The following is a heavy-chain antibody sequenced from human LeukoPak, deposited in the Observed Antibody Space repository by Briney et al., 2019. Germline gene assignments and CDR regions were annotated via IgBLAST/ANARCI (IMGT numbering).Heavy chain of an antibody. Sequence: ATVRISCKASGYTFTDNNMHWVQQAPGQGLEWMGRIDPEDGETIYSEKFQGRVTITADTSTDTAYMELSRLSSDDTAIYYCAQGDITGTEGSFDYWGQGALVTVSS. CDR1: GYTFTDNN. J-gene: IGHJ4*02. CDR3: AQGDITGTEGSFDY. CDR2: IDPEDGET. V-gene: IGHV1-69-2*01. D-gene: IGHD1-20*01.